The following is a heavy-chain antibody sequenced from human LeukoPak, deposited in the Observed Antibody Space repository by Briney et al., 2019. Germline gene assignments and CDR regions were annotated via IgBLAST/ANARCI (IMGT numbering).Heavy chain of an antibody. CDR1: GFTFSDYY. Sequence: GGSLRLSCAASGFTFSDYYVSWIRQAPGKGLEWVSYISSSGSTIYYADSVKGRFTISRDNAKNSLYLQMNSLRAEDTAVYYCARGPPPDSSWYPFDIWGQGTMVTVSS. J-gene: IGHJ3*02. D-gene: IGHD6-13*01. CDR3: ARGPPPDSSWYPFDI. V-gene: IGHV3-11*04. CDR2: ISSSGSTI.